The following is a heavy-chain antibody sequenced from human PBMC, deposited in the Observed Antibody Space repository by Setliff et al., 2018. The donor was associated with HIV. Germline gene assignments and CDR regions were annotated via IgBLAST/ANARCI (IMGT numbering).Heavy chain of an antibody. V-gene: IGHV6-1*01. CDR1: VDSASSNSAA. CDR2: TYYRSKWNN. D-gene: IGHD3-16*01. CDR3: ARGGDWDYNYYMDV. Sequence: SQTLSLTCALSVDSASSNSAAWNWIRQSPSRGLEWLGRTYYRSKWNNDYVASVKSRIIINPDTSKNQFSLHLRSVTPEDTAVYYCARGGDWDYNYYMDVWGEGTTVTVSS. J-gene: IGHJ6*03.